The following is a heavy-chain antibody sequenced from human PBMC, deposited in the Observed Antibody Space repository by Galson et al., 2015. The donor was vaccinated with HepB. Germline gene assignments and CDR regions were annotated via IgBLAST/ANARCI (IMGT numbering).Heavy chain of an antibody. D-gene: IGHD2-15*01. Sequence: QSGAEVKKPGEFLRISCEGSGYSFTTYWITWVRQMPGIGLEWMGRIDPTDSYTNYSASFQGHVTISADKSISTAYLQWSSLKASDTAMYYCARHENIGGSLQHLYWGQGTLVTVSS. CDR1: GYSFTTYW. J-gene: IGHJ4*02. CDR2: IDPTDSYT. V-gene: IGHV5-10-1*01. CDR3: ARHENIGGSLQHLY.